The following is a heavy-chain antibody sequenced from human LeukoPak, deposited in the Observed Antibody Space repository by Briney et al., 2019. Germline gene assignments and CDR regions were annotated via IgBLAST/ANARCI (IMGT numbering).Heavy chain of an antibody. CDR2: ISSSSSYI. CDR1: GFTFSSYS. V-gene: IGHV3-21*01. D-gene: IGHD6-19*01. J-gene: IGHJ4*02. CDR3: AKVAYSSGWFPDY. Sequence: GGSLRLSCAASGFTFSSYSMNWVRQAPGKGLEWVSSISSSSSYIYYADSVKGRFTISRDNSKNTLYLQMNSLRAEDTAVYYCAKVAYSSGWFPDYWGQGTLVTVSS.